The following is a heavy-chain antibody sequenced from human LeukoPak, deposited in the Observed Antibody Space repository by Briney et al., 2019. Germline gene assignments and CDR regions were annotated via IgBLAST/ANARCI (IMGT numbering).Heavy chain of an antibody. CDR2: ISSSSSTI. CDR3: AGNNILTGYYLFDY. D-gene: IGHD3-9*01. CDR1: GFTFSDYY. J-gene: IGHJ4*02. V-gene: IGHV3-11*04. Sequence: GGSLRLSCAASGFTFSDYYMSWIRQAPGKGLEWVSYISSSSSTIYYADSVKGRFTISRDNAKNSLYLQMNSLRAEDTAVYYCAGNNILTGYYLFDYWGQGTLVTVSS.